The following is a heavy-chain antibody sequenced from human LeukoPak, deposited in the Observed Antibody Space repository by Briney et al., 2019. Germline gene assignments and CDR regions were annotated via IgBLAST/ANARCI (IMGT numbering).Heavy chain of an antibody. J-gene: IGHJ4*02. V-gene: IGHV5-51*01. CDR1: GYSFTSYW. D-gene: IGHD3-22*01. CDR2: IYPGDSDT. Sequence: GSLQISCQGSGYSFTSYWIGWVRQVPGKGLEGMGIIYPGDSDTKYSPSFQGQVTISADKSISTAYLQWSSLKASDTAMYYCARPGNYYDSSGYYRAGYFDYWGQGTLVTVSS. CDR3: ARPGNYYDSSGYYRAGYFDY.